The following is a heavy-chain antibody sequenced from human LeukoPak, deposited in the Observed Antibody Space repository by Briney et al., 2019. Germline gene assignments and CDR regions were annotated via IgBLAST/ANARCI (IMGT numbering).Heavy chain of an antibody. CDR1: GFTFSSYN. D-gene: IGHD3-16*01. CDR2: TSSRSATM. CDR3: ARETNYARFDL. J-gene: IGHJ5*02. V-gene: IGHV3-48*01. Sequence: GGSLRLSCAASGFTFSSYNMNWVRQAPGKGLEWVSYTSSRSATMYYADSVKGRFTISRDNAKNSLYLQMNSLRAEDTAVYYCARETNYARFDLWGLGTLVTVSS.